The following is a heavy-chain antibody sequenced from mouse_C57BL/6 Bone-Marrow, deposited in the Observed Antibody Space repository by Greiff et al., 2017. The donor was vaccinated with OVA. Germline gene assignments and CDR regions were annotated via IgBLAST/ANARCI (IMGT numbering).Heavy chain of an antibody. CDR2: ISSGGSYT. V-gene: IGHV5-6*01. J-gene: IGHJ3*01. CDR3: ASQTAY. CDR1: GFTFSSYG. Sequence: EVNVVESGGDLVKPGGSLKLSCAASGFTFSSYGMSWVRQTPDKRLEWVATISSGGSYTYYPYSVKGRFTISRDNAQNSLYLQMSSLKSEDTDMYYCASQTAYGGQGTLVTVSA.